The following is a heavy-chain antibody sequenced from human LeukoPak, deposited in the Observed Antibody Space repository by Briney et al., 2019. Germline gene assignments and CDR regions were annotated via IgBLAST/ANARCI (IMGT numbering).Heavy chain of an antibody. V-gene: IGHV3-30-3*01. CDR2: ISYDGSNK. Sequence: GGSLRLSCAASGFTFSSYAMHWVRQAPGKGLEWVAVISYDGSNKYYADSVKGRFTISRDNSKNTLYLQMNSLRAEDTAVYYCARVASNSGSYRGAFDYWGQGTLVTVSS. CDR3: ARVASNSGSYRGAFDY. CDR1: GFTFSSYA. J-gene: IGHJ4*02. D-gene: IGHD1-26*01.